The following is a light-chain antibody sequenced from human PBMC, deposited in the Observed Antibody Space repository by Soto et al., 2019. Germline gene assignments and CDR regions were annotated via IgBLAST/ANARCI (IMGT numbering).Light chain of an antibody. J-gene: IGKJ4*01. CDR3: QQYDNLPLS. Sequence: DIQMTQSPSSLSASVGDRVTITCQASQDIANHLNWYQQKPGKAPKVLIYDASTLETGVPSSFSGSGSGTDFTFTIRSLQPEDIATYYCQQYDNLPLSFGGGTKVDIK. CDR1: QDIANH. V-gene: IGKV1-33*01. CDR2: DAS.